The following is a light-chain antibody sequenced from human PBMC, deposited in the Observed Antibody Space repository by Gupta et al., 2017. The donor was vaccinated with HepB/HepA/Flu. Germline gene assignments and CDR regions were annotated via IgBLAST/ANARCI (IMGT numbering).Light chain of an antibody. Sequence: DIQMTQSPSSLSASVGDRVTISCRASQSISRHLNWYQHIPGTAPKLLSYVASSLQVGVPARFSGGGSGTDFTLTISSLQPEDSAIYYCQQSYSPPYTFGQGTNLEIK. J-gene: IGKJ2*01. CDR1: QSISRH. CDR3: QQSYSPPYT. V-gene: IGKV1-39*01. CDR2: VAS.